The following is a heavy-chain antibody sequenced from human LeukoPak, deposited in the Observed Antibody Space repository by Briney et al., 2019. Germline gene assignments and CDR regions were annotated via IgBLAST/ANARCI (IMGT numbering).Heavy chain of an antibody. CDR2: IYYSGST. CDR3: ARGDYDSSGYSYYFDY. V-gene: IGHV4-59*01. D-gene: IGHD3-22*01. Sequence: KPSETLSLTCTVSGGSISSYYWSWIRQPPGKGLEWIGYIYYSGSTNYNPSLKSRVTISVDTSKNQFSLDLSSVTAADTAVYYCARGDYDSSGYSYYFDYWGQGTLVTVSS. CDR1: GGSISSYY. J-gene: IGHJ4*02.